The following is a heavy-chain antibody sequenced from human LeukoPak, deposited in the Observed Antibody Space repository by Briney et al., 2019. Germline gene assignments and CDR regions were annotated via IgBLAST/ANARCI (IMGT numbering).Heavy chain of an antibody. V-gene: IGHV3-66*04. CDR1: GFTVSNNY. CDR3: ARHPPAVAANTYA. J-gene: IGHJ5*02. CDR2: IYSGGDT. D-gene: IGHD6-6*01. Sequence: GGSLTLSCPAAGFTVSNNYMNWVRQAAGRGLEWVSLIYSGGDTHYADSVKGRFTISRDSSKRTLFLQMNSLRAEATAVYYCARHPPAVAANTYAWGQGTLVTVSS.